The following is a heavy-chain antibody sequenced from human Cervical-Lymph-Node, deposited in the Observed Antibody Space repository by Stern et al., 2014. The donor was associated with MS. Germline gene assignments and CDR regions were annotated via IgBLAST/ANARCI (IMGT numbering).Heavy chain of an antibody. CDR1: EFTFSLYS. D-gene: IGHD3-10*01. Sequence: EVQLVESGGGLVQPGGSLRLSCAASEFTFSLYSMNWVRPVPGQGLEWISYISETITTIDHDDPLKCRFTISRDNAKNSLYLQMNSLRDEDTAVYYCARDSAPKARHSGMDVWGQGTTVTVSS. V-gene: IGHV3-48*02. CDR2: ISETITTI. J-gene: IGHJ6*02. CDR3: ARDSAPKARHSGMDV.